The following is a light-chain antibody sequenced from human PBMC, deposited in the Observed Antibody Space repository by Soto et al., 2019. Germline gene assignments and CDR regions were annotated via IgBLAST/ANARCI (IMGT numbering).Light chain of an antibody. Sequence: IQLTQSPSSLSASVGDRVTITCRASQGISSYLAWYQQKPGKAPKLLIYAASTLQSGVPSRFSGSGSGTDFTLNINSLQPEDFATYYCQQVNNYPRTFGPGTKVDIK. CDR3: QQVNNYPRT. J-gene: IGKJ3*01. CDR1: QGISSY. CDR2: AAS. V-gene: IGKV1-9*01.